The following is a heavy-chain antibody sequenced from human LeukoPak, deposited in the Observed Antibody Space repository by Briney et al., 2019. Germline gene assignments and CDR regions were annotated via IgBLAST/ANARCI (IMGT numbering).Heavy chain of an antibody. Sequence: ASVKVSCKASGYTFTDYFIHWVRQAPGQGLEWMGWINPKSGGTNFAQKFQGRVTMTRDTSIRTAYMELGRLTSDDTAVYYCARATGGYDLFDPWGQGTLVTVSS. D-gene: IGHD5-12*01. J-gene: IGHJ5*02. CDR1: GYTFTDYF. CDR3: ARATGGYDLFDP. V-gene: IGHV1-2*02. CDR2: INPKSGGT.